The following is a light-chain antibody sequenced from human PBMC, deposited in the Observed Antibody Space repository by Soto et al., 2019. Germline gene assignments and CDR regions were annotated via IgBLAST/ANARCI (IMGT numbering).Light chain of an antibody. CDR3: QHYNSYSEA. Sequence: EIVMTPSPATLSVSPVERATLSCRASQSVSSNLAWYQQKPGQAPRLLIYGASTRATGIPARFSGSGSGTEFTLTISSLQPDDFATYYCQHYNSYSEAFGQGTKVDI. CDR2: GAS. CDR1: QSVSSN. V-gene: IGKV3-15*01. J-gene: IGKJ1*01.